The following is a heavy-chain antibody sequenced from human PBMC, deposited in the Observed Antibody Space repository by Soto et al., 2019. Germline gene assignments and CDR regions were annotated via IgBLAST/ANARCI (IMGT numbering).Heavy chain of an antibody. Sequence: ASVKARCKVSGYTLTGFSMPWVRQAPGKGLEWMGGFDPEDGETIYAQKFQGRGTMTEDTSTDTAYMGLSSLSSEDTAVYYCAALLWVGESLHDYWGQGTLVTVSS. CDR1: GYTLTGFS. D-gene: IGHD3-10*01. J-gene: IGHJ4*02. CDR3: AALLWVGESLHDY. V-gene: IGHV1-24*01. CDR2: FDPEDGET.